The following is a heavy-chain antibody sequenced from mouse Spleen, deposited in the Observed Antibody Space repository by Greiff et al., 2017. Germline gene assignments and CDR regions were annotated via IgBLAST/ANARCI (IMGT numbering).Heavy chain of an antibody. Sequence: VQLQQPGAELVKPGASVKLSCKASGYTFTSYWMHWVKQRPGQGLEWIGEINPSNGRTNYNEKFKSKATLTVDKSSSTAYMQLSSLTSEDSAVYYCASSNWDGYYFDYWGQGTTLTVSS. CDR3: ASSNWDGYYFDY. CDR1: GYTFTSYW. CDR2: INPSNGRT. J-gene: IGHJ2*01. V-gene: IGHV1S81*02. D-gene: IGHD4-1*01.